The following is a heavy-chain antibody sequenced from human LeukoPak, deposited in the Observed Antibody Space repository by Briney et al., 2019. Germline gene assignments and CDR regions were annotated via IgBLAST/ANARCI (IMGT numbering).Heavy chain of an antibody. Sequence: GGSLRLSCAASGFTFSSYDTSWVRQAPGKGLEWVSAIRGSGGSTHYADSVKGRFTISRDNSKNTLYLQMNSLRAEDTAVYYCAKGPMIGYYEILTGWFDPWGQGTLVTVSS. D-gene: IGHD3-9*01. CDR3: AKGPMIGYYEILTGWFDP. CDR2: IRGSGGST. CDR1: GFTFSSYD. J-gene: IGHJ5*02. V-gene: IGHV3-23*01.